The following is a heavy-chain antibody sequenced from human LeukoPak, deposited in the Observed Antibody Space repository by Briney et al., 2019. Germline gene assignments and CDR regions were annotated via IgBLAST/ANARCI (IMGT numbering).Heavy chain of an antibody. J-gene: IGHJ6*02. CDR1: GFTFSSYA. Sequence: GGSLRLSCAASGFTFSSYAMSWVRQAPGKGLEWVSAISGSGGSTYYADSVKGRFTISRDNSKNTLYLQMNSLRAEDTAVCYCAKLLWFGEEYYYGMDVWGQGTTVTVSS. CDR2: ISGSGGST. CDR3: AKLLWFGEEYYYGMDV. D-gene: IGHD3-10*01. V-gene: IGHV3-23*01.